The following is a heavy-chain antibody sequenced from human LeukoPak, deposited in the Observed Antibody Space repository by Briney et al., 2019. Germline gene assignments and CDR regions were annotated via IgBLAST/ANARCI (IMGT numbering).Heavy chain of an antibody. CDR1: GGSISSGSYY. Sequence: SQTLSLTCTVSGGSISSGSYYWSWIRQPAGKGLEWIGRIYTSGSTNYNPSLKSRVTISVDTSKNQFSLKLSSVTAADTAVYYCASRRLDYYDSSGYYFGLDYWGQGTLVTVSS. J-gene: IGHJ4*02. CDR2: IYTSGST. D-gene: IGHD3-22*01. CDR3: ASRRLDYYDSSGYYFGLDY. V-gene: IGHV4-61*02.